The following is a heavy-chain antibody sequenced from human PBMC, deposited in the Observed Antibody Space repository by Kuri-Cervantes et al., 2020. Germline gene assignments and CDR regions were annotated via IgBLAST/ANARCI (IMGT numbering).Heavy chain of an antibody. CDR2: ISYDGSNK. V-gene: IGHV3-30*18. CDR1: GFTFSSYG. CDR3: AKEVGNYDFWSGYLKLGVYWYFDL. J-gene: IGHJ2*01. D-gene: IGHD3-3*01. Sequence: GESLKISCAASGFTFSSYGMHWVRQAPGKGLEWVAVISYDGSNKYYADSVKGRFTISRDNSKNTLYLQMNSLRAEDTAVYYCAKEVGNYDFWSGYLKLGVYWYFDLWGRGTLVTVSS.